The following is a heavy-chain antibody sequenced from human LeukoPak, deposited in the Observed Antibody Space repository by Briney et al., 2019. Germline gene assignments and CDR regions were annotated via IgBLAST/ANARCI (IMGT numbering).Heavy chain of an antibody. Sequence: PSETLSLTCTVSGGSISSGSYYWSWIRQPPGKGLEWIGYIYYSGSTNYNPSLKSRVTISVDTSKNQFSLKLSSVTAADTAVYYCARLVGADWLSTNYYFDYWGQGTLVTVSS. CDR2: IYYSGST. D-gene: IGHD3-9*01. J-gene: IGHJ4*02. V-gene: IGHV4-61*01. CDR3: ARLVGADWLSTNYYFDY. CDR1: GGSISSGSYY.